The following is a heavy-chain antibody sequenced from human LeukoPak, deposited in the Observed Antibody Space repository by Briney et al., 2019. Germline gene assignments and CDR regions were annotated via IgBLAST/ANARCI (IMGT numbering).Heavy chain of an antibody. CDR2: INSDGSGT. J-gene: IGHJ4*02. CDR3: ARGSVATQDY. CDR1: GFTFSRYC. Sequence: GGSLRLSCVASGFTFSRYCMHWVRLAPGKGLVWVSRINSDGSGTSYAVSVRGRFTISRDNAKNTLYLQMNSLRAEDTAVYYCARGSVATQDYWGQGTLVTVSS. D-gene: IGHD4-23*01. V-gene: IGHV3-74*01.